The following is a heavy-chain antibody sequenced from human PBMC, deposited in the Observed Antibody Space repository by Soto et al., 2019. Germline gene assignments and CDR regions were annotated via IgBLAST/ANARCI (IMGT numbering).Heavy chain of an antibody. CDR3: ARFNWYFDL. V-gene: IGHV4-59*08. CDR2: IYYSGST. CDR1: GGSISSYY. J-gene: IGHJ2*01. Sequence: QVQLQESGPGLVKPSETLSLTCTVSGGSISSYYWSWIRQPPGKGLEWIGYIYYSGSTNYNPSLKSRVPRSVDTSKSQFALKLSSVTAADTAVYYCARFNWYFDLWGRGTLVTVSS.